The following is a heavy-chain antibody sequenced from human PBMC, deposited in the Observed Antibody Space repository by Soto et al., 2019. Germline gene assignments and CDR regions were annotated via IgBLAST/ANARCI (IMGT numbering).Heavy chain of an antibody. V-gene: IGHV3-30-3*01. Sequence: QVQLVESGGGVVQPGRSLRLSCAASGFTFSSYAMHWVRQAPGKGLEWVAVISYDGSNKYYADSVKGRFTISRDNSKNTLYLQMNSLRAEDTAVYYCARGGTGTTIGSYYFDYWGQGTLVTVSS. CDR1: GFTFSSYA. J-gene: IGHJ4*02. CDR2: ISYDGSNK. D-gene: IGHD1-7*01. CDR3: ARGGTGTTIGSYYFDY.